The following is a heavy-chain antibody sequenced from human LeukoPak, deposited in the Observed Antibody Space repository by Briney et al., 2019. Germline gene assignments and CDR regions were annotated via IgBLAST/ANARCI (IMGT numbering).Heavy chain of an antibody. CDR2: IKEDGSDK. CDR3: ATLAFDA. J-gene: IGHJ5*02. CDR1: GFTFSRSW. V-gene: IGHV3-7*01. Sequence: PGGSLRLSCTASGFTFSRSWMHWVRQAPGKGLEWVADIKEDGSDKYYGASVTGRSTLSRDNAKNSVYLQMNSLRPEETAIYFCATLAFDAWGRESLVTASS. D-gene: IGHD3-3*02.